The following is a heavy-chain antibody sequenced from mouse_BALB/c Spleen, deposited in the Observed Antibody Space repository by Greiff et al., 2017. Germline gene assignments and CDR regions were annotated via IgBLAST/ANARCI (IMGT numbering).Heavy chain of an antibody. CDR1: GYTFTSYN. J-gene: IGHJ3*01. CDR3: ATGRSSWFAY. CDR2: INPSNGGT. V-gene: IGHV1S81*02. Sequence: QVQLQQPGAELVKPGASVKLSCKASGYTFTSYNMYWVKQRPGQGLEWIGGINPSNGGTNFNEKFKSKATLTVDKSSSTAYMQLSSLTSEDSAVYYCATGRSSWFAYWGQGTLVTVSA.